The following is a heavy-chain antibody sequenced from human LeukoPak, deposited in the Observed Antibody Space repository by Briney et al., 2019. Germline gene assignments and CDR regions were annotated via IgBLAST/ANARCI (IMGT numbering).Heavy chain of an antibody. CDR2: FDPEGGDT. Sequence: ASVKLSCKTSGYIFTDHYMHWVRQAPGKGLEWMGRFDPEGGDTLYAEKFQGRVTITADTSTATSYMEVSSPTSEDTAVYYCATDAGYRIDARKLDYWGQGTLVTVSA. CDR1: GYIFTDHY. CDR3: ATDAGYRIDARKLDY. V-gene: IGHV1-69-2*01. J-gene: IGHJ4*02. D-gene: IGHD5-18*01.